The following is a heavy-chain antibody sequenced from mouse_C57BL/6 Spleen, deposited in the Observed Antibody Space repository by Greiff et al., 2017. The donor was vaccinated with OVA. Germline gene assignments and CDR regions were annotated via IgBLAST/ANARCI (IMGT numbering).Heavy chain of an antibody. CDR1: GFTFNTYA. CDR2: IRSKSSNYAT. V-gene: IGHV10-3*01. D-gene: IGHD1-1*01. Sequence: EVQGVESGGGLVQPKGSLKLSCAASGFTFNTYAMHWVRQAPGKGLEWVARIRSKSSNYATYYADSVKDRFTISRDDSQSMLYLQMNNLKTEDTAMYYCVREFITTVGGYAMDYWGQGTSVTVSS. CDR3: VREFITTVGGYAMDY. J-gene: IGHJ4*01.